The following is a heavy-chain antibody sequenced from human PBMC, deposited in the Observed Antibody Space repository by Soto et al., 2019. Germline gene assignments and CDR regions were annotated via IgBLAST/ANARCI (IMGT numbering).Heavy chain of an antibody. CDR1: GYTFTSYG. Sequence: QVQLVQSGAEVKKPGASVKVSCKASGYTFTSYGISWVRQAPGQGLEWMGWISAYNGNTNYAQKLQGRVTMTTDTSTSTAYMELRSLRSDDTAVYYCARATPNSTGYFQGYYYGMDVWGQGTTVTVSS. CDR2: ISAYNGNT. D-gene: IGHD3-9*01. J-gene: IGHJ6*02. CDR3: ARATPNSTGYFQGYYYGMDV. V-gene: IGHV1-18*01.